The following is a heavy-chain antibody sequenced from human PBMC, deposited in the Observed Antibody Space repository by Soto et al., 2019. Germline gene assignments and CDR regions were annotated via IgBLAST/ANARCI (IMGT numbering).Heavy chain of an antibody. V-gene: IGHV3-15*01. CDR3: TTGEGGSDFQH. CDR2: IKSKTDGGTI. J-gene: IGHJ1*01. Sequence: EVQLVESGGGLVKPGGSLRFSCAASGFTFSNAWMSWVRQAPGKGLEWVGRIKSKTDGGTIDYAAPVKGRFTISRADSKNTLYLQMNSLKTEDTALYYCTTGEGGSDFQHWGQGTLVTVSS. CDR1: GFTFSNAW. D-gene: IGHD1-26*01.